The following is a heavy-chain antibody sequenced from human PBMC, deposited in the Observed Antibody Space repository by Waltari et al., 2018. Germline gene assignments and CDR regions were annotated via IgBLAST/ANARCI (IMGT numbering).Heavy chain of an antibody. J-gene: IGHJ6*02. CDR1: GFTLSTSA. V-gene: IGHV3-7*03. CDR3: ARGMDV. Sequence: EVQLLESGGGLVQPGGSLRLSCVGSGFTLSTSAMSWVRQVPGKGLEWVATIKQDGSEIYYVDSVKGRFTISRDNAKSSLNLQMNSLRVEDTAVYYCARGMDVWGQGTTVTVSS. CDR2: IKQDGSEI.